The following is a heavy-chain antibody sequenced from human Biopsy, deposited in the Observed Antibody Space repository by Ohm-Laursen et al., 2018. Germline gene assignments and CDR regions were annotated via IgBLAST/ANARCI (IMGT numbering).Heavy chain of an antibody. J-gene: IGHJ5*02. CDR3: ARDYDTSGYYYVS. Sequence: SQTLSLTCPVSGGSISNNNYYWGWIRQPPGKGLEWIGSIFYRGSTHYKPSLKSRVNISVDQSKNQFSLKLNSVTAADTAVYYCARDYDTSGYYYVSWGQGTLVTVSS. CDR2: IFYRGST. D-gene: IGHD3-22*01. CDR1: GGSISNNNYY. V-gene: IGHV4-39*01.